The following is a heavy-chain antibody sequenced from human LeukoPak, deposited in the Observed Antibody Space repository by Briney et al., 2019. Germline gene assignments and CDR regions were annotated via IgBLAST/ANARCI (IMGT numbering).Heavy chain of an antibody. Sequence: SVKVSCKASGGTFSSYAISWVRQAPGQGLEWMGGIIPIFGTANYAQKFQGRVTITADESTSTAYMELSSLRSEDAAVYYCARGPAYSSGWYGDYYYYMDVWGKGTTVTVSS. CDR1: GGTFSSYA. J-gene: IGHJ6*03. CDR2: IIPIFGTA. D-gene: IGHD6-19*01. V-gene: IGHV1-69*01. CDR3: ARGPAYSSGWYGDYYYYMDV.